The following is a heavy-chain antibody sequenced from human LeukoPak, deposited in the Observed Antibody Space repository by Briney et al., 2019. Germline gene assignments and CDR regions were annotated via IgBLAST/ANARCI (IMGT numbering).Heavy chain of an antibody. V-gene: IGHV3-21*01. CDR1: GFTFSSYN. Sequence: GGSLRLSCAASGFTFSSYNMNWVRQAPGKGLEWVSSISSSSSYIYYADSVRGRFTISRDNAKNSLYLQMSSLRAEDTAVYYCAELGITMIGGVWGKGTTVTISS. J-gene: IGHJ6*04. D-gene: IGHD3-10*02. CDR2: ISSSSSYI. CDR3: AELGITMIGGV.